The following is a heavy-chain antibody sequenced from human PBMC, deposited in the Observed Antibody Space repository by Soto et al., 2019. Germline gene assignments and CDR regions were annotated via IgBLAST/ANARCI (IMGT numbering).Heavy chain of an antibody. Sequence: QVTLKESGPMLVKPTETLTLTCTVSGSSLSGVNVGVTWVRQPPGKALEWLAHIFSNDEKSYSTSLKSRLTISKDTSKSQVVLSMTNMDPVDTATYYCARISRYAYDFDYWDQGTLVTVSS. V-gene: IGHV2-26*01. J-gene: IGHJ4*02. CDR3: ARISRYAYDFDY. CDR1: GSSLSGVNVG. D-gene: IGHD1-1*01. CDR2: IFSNDEK.